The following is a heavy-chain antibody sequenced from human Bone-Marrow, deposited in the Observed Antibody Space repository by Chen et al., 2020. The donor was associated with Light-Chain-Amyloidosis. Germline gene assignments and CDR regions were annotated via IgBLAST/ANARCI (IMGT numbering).Heavy chain of an antibody. J-gene: IGHJ5*02. V-gene: IGHV4-39*02. CDR1: DGSINSGDYY. CDR2: IYYSGAA. D-gene: IGHD6-19*01. CDR3: SIRIAVPGANEET. Sequence: LQLQESGPGLVKPSETLSLTCTVSDGSINSGDYYWGWLRQSPGKGLEWIGSIYYSGAAFYNPSLRSRVTISLDTSKNLLSLRLTSVTAADTAVYYCSIRIAVPGANEETWGQGTLVTVSS.